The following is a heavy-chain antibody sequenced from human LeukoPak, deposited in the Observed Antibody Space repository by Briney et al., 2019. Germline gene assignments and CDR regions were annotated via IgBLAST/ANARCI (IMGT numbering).Heavy chain of an antibody. CDR1: GYTFTGYY. CDR3: AGTPYYDILTGYYPLGY. J-gene: IGHJ4*02. CDR2: INPNSGGT. D-gene: IGHD3-9*01. V-gene: IGHV1-2*02. Sequence: ASVKVSCKASGYTFTGYYMHWVRQAPGQGLEWMGWINPNSGGTNYAQKFQGRVTMTRDTSISTAYMELSRLRSDDTAVYYCAGTPYYDILTGYYPLGYWGQGTLVTVSS.